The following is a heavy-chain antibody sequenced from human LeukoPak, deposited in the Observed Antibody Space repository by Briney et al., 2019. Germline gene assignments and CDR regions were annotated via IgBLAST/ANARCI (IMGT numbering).Heavy chain of an antibody. CDR1: GGSVSSGSYY. D-gene: IGHD3-9*01. CDR3: ARADILTGYPSVY. Sequence: SETLSLTCTVSGGSVSSGSYYWSWIRQPPGKGLEWIGYIYYSGSTNYNPSLKSRVTISVDTSKNQFSLKLSSVTAADTAAYYCARADILTGYPSVYWGQGTLVTVSS. CDR2: IYYSGST. J-gene: IGHJ4*02. V-gene: IGHV4-61*01.